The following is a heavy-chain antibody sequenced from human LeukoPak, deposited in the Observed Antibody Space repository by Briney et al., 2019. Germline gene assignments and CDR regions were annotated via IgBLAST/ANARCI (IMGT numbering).Heavy chain of an antibody. CDR3: ARDRGGYFDL. J-gene: IGHJ2*01. CDR2: IYYSGST. D-gene: IGHD4-17*01. V-gene: IGHV4-59*01. CDR1: GGSISSYY. Sequence: PSETLSLTCTVSGGSISSYYWSWIRRPPGKGLEWIGYIYYSGSTNYNPSLKSRVTISVDTSKNQFSLKLSSVTAADTAVFYCARDRGGYFDLWGRGTLVTVSS.